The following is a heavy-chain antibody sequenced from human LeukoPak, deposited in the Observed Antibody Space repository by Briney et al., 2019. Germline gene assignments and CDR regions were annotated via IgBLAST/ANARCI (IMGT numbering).Heavy chain of an antibody. CDR2: ISSGSVYI. CDR1: RFTFSDYS. V-gene: IGHV3-21*01. D-gene: IGHD6-19*01. Sequence: PGGSLRLSCAASRFTFSDYSMNWVRQAPGKGLQWVASISSGSVYIYYADSMKGRFTISRDNAKNSMYLQMNSLRAEDTAVYYCASSAAVAGPIRDYWGQGTLVTVSS. CDR3: ASSAAVAGPIRDY. J-gene: IGHJ4*02.